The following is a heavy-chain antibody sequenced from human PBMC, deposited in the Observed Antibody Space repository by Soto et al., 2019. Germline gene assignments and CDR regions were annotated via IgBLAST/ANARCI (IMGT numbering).Heavy chain of an antibody. J-gene: IGHJ4*02. CDR2: LDYSGYT. V-gene: IGHV4-59*08. CDR1: GDSMTGHY. D-gene: IGHD3-3*01. Sequence: QVQLQESGPGLVKPSETLSLTCIVSGDSMTGHYWSWVRQSPEKGLEFIGWLDYSGYTMYNPSFMCRAPMSVDTFEHQFSLNLGAVTAADSAVYYCARLPGLENIPPFDSWCQGALVVVSS. CDR3: ARLPGLENIPPFDS.